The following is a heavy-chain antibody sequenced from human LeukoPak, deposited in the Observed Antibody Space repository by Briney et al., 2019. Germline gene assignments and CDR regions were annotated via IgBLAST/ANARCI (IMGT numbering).Heavy chain of an antibody. Sequence: ASVKVSCEASGYTFTSYGISWVRQAPGQGLEWMGWISAYNGKTNYAQKPQGRVTMTTDTSTSTAYMEQRTLRSDGTALYYSARDSMSFPPRRIYGGVTGPPWEFDYWGQGTLVTVSS. D-gene: IGHD4-23*01. CDR3: ARDSMSFPPRRIYGGVTGPPWEFDY. V-gene: IGHV1-18*01. J-gene: IGHJ4*02. CDR2: ISAYNGKT. CDR1: GYTFTSYG.